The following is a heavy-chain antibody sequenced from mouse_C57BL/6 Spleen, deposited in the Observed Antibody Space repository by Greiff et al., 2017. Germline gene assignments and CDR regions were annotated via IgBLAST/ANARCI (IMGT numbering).Heavy chain of an antibody. D-gene: IGHD2-5*01. CDR1: GYSITSGYD. CDR2: ISYSGST. CDR3: AREGYSKGYWYLDV. J-gene: IGHJ1*03. Sequence: EVQLQQSGPGMVKPSQSLSLTCTVTGYSITSGYDWHWIRHFPGNKLEWMRYISYSGSTNYNPSLKSRISITHDTSKNHFFLKLNSVTTEDTAKYCGAREGYSKGYWYLDVWGTGTTVTVSS. V-gene: IGHV3-1*01.